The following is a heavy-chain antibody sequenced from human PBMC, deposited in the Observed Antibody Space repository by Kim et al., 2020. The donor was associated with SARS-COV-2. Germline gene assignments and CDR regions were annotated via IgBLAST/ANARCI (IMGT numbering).Heavy chain of an antibody. Sequence: ASVKVSCKVSGNTLTELSMHWVRQAPGKGLEWMGGFDPEDDVTVYAQKFQGRVTMTEDTSSDIAYMELSSLRSEDSAVYYCAAGVYSVLETYHFYYTMDVWGEGTTVIVSS. CDR3: AAGVYSVLETYHFYYTMDV. CDR1: GNTLTELS. D-gene: IGHD5-12*01. V-gene: IGHV1-24*01. CDR2: FDPEDDVT. J-gene: IGHJ6*04.